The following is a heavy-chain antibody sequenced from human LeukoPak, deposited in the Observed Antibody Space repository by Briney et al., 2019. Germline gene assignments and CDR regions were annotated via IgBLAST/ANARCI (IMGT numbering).Heavy chain of an antibody. CDR3: ARRSVPRIPHFDY. CDR2: IYYSGST. Sequence: SETLSLTCTVSGGSISSSSYYWGWIRQPPGKGLEWIGSIYYSGSTYYNPSLKSRVTISVDTSKNQFSLKLSSVTAADTAVYYCARRSVPRIPHFDYWGQGTLVTVSS. J-gene: IGHJ4*02. D-gene: IGHD3-3*01. V-gene: IGHV4-39*01. CDR1: GGSISSSSYY.